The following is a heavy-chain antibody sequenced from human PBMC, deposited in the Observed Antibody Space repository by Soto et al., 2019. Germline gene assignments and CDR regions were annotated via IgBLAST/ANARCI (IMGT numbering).Heavy chain of an antibody. CDR2: IVVGSGNT. CDR1: GFTFTSSA. Sequence: SVKVSCKASGFTFTSSAVQWVRQARGQRLEWIGWIVVGSGNTNYAQKFQERVTITRDMSTSTAYMELSSLRSEDTAVYYCATSGYLTHYYYGMDVWGQGTTVTVSS. D-gene: IGHD3-22*01. V-gene: IGHV1-58*01. CDR3: ATSGYLTHYYYGMDV. J-gene: IGHJ6*02.